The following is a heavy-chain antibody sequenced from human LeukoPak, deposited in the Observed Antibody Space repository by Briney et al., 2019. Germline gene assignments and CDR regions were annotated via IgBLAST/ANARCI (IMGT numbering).Heavy chain of an antibody. CDR1: GFTFSSYS. D-gene: IGHD6-13*01. J-gene: IGHJ6*02. CDR3: AREGAAARSYYYYYGMDV. V-gene: IGHV3-48*01. CDR2: ISSSSSTI. Sequence: PGGSLRLSCAASGFTFSSYSMNWVRQAPGKGLEWVSYISSSSSTIYCADSVKGRFTISRDNAKNSLYLQMNSLRAGDTAVYYCAREGAAARSYYYYYGMDVWGQGTTVTVSS.